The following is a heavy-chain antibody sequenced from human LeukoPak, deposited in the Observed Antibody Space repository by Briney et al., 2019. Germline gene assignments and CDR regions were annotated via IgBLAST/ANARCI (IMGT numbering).Heavy chain of an antibody. CDR1: GYTFTSYY. D-gene: IGHD4-23*01. J-gene: IGHJ5*02. CDR3: ARDNSVEDTAWWFDP. CDR2: INPSGGST. Sequence: ASVKVSCKASGYTFTSYYMHWVRQAPGQGLEWMGIINPSGGSTSYAQKFQGRVTMTRDMSTSTDYMELSSLRSEDTAVYYCARDNSVEDTAWWFDPWGQGTLATVSS. V-gene: IGHV1-46*01.